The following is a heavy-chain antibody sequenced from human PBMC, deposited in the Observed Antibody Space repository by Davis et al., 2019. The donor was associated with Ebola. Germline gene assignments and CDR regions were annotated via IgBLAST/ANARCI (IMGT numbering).Heavy chain of an antibody. CDR1: GYTFTSYY. D-gene: IGHD7-27*01. J-gene: IGHJ5*02. CDR2: INPSGGST. V-gene: IGHV1-46*03. CDR3: TRALGS. Sequence: ASVKVSCKASGYTFTSYYMHWVRQAPGQGLEWMGMINPSGGSTTYAQKFQGRITMTRDTSTSTVYMELSSLTSEDTAMYYCTRALGSWGQGTLVTVPP.